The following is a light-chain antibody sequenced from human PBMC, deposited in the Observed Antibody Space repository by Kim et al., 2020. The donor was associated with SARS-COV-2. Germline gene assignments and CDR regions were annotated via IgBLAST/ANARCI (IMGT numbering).Light chain of an antibody. V-gene: IGKV3-11*01. J-gene: IGKJ2*01. CDR2: DAS. Sequence: LPPGERATLACRACHSVSSSLAWYQQNPAQAPRLLIYDASNRATGIPARFSGSGSGTDFTLTISSLEPEDFAVYYCQQRSNWPPYTFGQGTKLEI. CDR3: QQRSNWPPYT. CDR1: HSVSSS.